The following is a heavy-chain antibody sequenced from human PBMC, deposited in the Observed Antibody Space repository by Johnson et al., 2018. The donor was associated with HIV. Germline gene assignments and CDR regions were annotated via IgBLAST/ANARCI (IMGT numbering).Heavy chain of an antibody. CDR2: ISGSGGST. J-gene: IGHJ3*01. V-gene: IGHV3-23*04. CDR1: GFTFSSYG. CDR3: ARSGPNWAFDF. D-gene: IGHD1-1*01. Sequence: VQLVESGGGVVQPGGSLRLSCAASGFTFSSYGMHWVRQAPGKGLEWVSAISGSGGSTYYADSVKGRFTISRDNARNTMFVQMNSLRAEDTAVYYCARSGPNWAFDFWGRGTMVTVSS.